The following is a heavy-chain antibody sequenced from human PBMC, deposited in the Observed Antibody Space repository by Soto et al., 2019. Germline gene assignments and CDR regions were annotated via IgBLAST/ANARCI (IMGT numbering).Heavy chain of an antibody. CDR2: IGSSSVTI. Sequence: PGGSLRLSCAASGFTLSNYVMNWVRQAPGKGLEWISCIGSSSVTIFHADSVKGRFTISRDSAKNSLYLQMNSLRAEDTAMYYCAKDLQWLVQGPYYWGQGTLVTVSS. D-gene: IGHD6-19*01. CDR1: GFTLSNYV. J-gene: IGHJ4*02. V-gene: IGHV3-48*01. CDR3: AKDLQWLVQGPYY.